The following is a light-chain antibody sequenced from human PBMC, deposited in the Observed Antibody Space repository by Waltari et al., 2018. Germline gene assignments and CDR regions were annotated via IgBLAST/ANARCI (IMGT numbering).Light chain of an antibody. Sequence: QSVLTQPPSASGTPGPRVTISCSGSSSTLGCHYVHWYQQLPGTAPKLLIYSNKQRPSGVPDRFSGSKSGTSASLAISGLRSEDEADYYCAAWDDSLSGVVFGGGTKLTVL. J-gene: IGLJ2*01. CDR2: SNK. CDR3: AAWDDSLSGVV. CDR1: SSTLGCHY. V-gene: IGLV1-47*02.